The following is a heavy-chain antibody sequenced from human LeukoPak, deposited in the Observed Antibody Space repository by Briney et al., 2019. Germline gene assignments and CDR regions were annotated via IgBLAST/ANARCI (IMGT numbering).Heavy chain of an antibody. Sequence: GESLQISCKVSGYLFTNYWIGWVRQMPGKGLEWMGIIYPGDSDTRYSPSFQGQVTISADKPTSTAYLQWSSLKASDTAMYYCARRSHANWNFSNFDYWGQGTLVTVSS. D-gene: IGHD1-7*01. CDR2: IYPGDSDT. CDR1: GYLFTNYW. V-gene: IGHV5-51*01. J-gene: IGHJ4*02. CDR3: ARRSHANWNFSNFDY.